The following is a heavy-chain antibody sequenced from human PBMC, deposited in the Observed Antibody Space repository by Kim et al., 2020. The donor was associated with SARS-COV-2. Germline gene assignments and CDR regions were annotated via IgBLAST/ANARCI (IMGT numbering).Heavy chain of an antibody. V-gene: IGHV3-33*01. D-gene: IGHD2-2*01. CDR3: ASSRAGYCSSTSCSYIDF. CDR2: IWYDGSNK. CDR1: GFTFRSYG. Sequence: GGSLRLSCAASGFTFRSYGMHWVRQAPGKGLEWVAVIWYDGSNKYYADSVKGRFTISRDNSKNTLYLQMNSLRAEDTAVYYCASSRAGYCSSTSCSYIDFWGQGTRVTVSS. J-gene: IGHJ4*02.